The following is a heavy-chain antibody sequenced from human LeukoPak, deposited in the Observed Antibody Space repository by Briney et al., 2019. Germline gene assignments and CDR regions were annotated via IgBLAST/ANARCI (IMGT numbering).Heavy chain of an antibody. V-gene: IGHV5-51*01. CDR1: GYSFTSYW. CDR3: ARSWPPEYCSGGSCTPAWFDP. Sequence: GESLKISCKGSGYSFTSYWIGWVRQMPGKGLEWMGIIYPGDSDTRYSPSFQGQVTISADKSISTAYLQWSSLKASDTAMYYCARSWPPEYCSGGSCTPAWFDPWGQGTLVTVSS. D-gene: IGHD2-15*01. J-gene: IGHJ5*02. CDR2: IYPGDSDT.